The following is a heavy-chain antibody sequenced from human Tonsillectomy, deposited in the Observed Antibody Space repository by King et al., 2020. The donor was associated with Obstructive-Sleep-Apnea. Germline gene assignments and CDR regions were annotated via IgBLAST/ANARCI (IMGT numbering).Heavy chain of an antibody. D-gene: IGHD5-18*01. V-gene: IGHV3-23*04. Sequence: EVQLVESGGGLVQPGGSLRLSCAASGFTFSSYAMSWVRQAPGKGLEGVSGISGSGGSAYYADSVKGRFTMSRDNSKNTLYLQMNRLRAEDTAVYYCAKGERKAVDTPLVFWGQGTLVTVSS. CDR1: GFTFSSYA. CDR3: AKGERKAVDTPLVF. J-gene: IGHJ4*02. CDR2: ISGSGGSA.